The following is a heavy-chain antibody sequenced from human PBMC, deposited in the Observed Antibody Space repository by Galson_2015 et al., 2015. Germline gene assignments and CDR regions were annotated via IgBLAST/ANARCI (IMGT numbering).Heavy chain of an antibody. Sequence: SLRLSCAASGFTFSSYAMSWVRQAPGKGLEWVAVISYDGSNKYYADSVKGRFTISRDNSKNTLYLQMNSLRAEDTAVYYCARDSYSSGWYTHLDYWGQGTLVTVSS. J-gene: IGHJ4*02. CDR1: GFTFSSYA. D-gene: IGHD6-19*01. CDR2: ISYDGSNK. CDR3: ARDSYSSGWYTHLDY. V-gene: IGHV3-30-3*01.